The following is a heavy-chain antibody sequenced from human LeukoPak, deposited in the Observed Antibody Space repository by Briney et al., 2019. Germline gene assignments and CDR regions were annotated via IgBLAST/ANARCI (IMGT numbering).Heavy chain of an antibody. CDR2: IYYSGST. D-gene: IGHD1-26*01. Sequence: PSETLSLTCTVSGGSISSYYWSWIRQPPGKGLEWIGYIYYSGSTNYNPSLKSRVTISVDTSKNQFSLKLSSVTAADTAVYYCARLRVGARTFDIWGQGTMVTVSS. CDR1: GGSISSYY. J-gene: IGHJ3*02. CDR3: ARLRVGARTFDI. V-gene: IGHV4-59*08.